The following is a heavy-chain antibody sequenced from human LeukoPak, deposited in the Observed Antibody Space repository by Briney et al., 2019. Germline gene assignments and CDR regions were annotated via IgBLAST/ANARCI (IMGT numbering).Heavy chain of an antibody. J-gene: IGHJ4*02. CDR2: IIPIFGTA. V-gene: IGHV1-69*13. CDR1: GGTFSSYA. D-gene: IGHD3-16*02. Sequence: GASVKVSCKASGGTFSSYAISWVRQAPGQGLEWMGGIIPIFGTANYAQRFQGRVTITADESTSTAYMELSSLRSEDTAVYYCARTRLRLGELSTHTLDYWGQGTLVTVSS. CDR3: ARTRLRLGELSTHTLDY.